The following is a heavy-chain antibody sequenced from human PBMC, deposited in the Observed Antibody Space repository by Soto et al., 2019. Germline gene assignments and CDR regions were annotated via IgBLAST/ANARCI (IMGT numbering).Heavy chain of an antibody. CDR3: TRGDGHSNDGNGYLGRH. CDR1: GFTFSNYW. Sequence: EVQLVESVGDLVQPGGSLRLSCVASGFTFSNYWMHWVRQPPGKGLEWVSRIKNDGSGASYADSVQGRFTISRDNAKNTLYLQMNSLRAEDTAEDYCTRGDGHSNDGNGYLGRHWGQGTLVTVSS. J-gene: IGHJ4*02. CDR2: IKNDGSGA. V-gene: IGHV3-74*01. D-gene: IGHD5-18*01.